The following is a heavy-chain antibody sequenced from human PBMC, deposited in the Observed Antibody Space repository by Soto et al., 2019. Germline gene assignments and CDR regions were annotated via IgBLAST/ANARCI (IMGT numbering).Heavy chain of an antibody. CDR2: INPGNGNT. V-gene: IGHV1-3*01. CDR3: ARAGRNSRLWFDP. CDR1: GYTFTTYA. J-gene: IGHJ5*02. D-gene: IGHD6-25*01. Sequence: ASVKVSCKASGYTFTTYAVHWVRQAPGQRLEWMGWINPGNGNTKYSQTFQGRVTFTADTSASTAYTDLSSLTSEDTAVYYCARAGRNSRLWFDPWGQGTLVTVSS.